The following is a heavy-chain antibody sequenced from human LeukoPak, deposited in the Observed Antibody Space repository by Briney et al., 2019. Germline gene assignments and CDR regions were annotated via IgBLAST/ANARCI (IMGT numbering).Heavy chain of an antibody. D-gene: IGHD6-13*01. CDR2: IYYSGST. Sequence: SETLSLTCTVSGGSISSYYWSWIRQPPGKGLEWIGYIYYSGSTNYSPSLKSRVTISVDTSKNQFSLKLSSVTAADTAVYYCARVLQQTTKGDWFDPWGQGTLVTVSS. V-gene: IGHV4-59*01. J-gene: IGHJ5*02. CDR3: ARVLQQTTKGDWFDP. CDR1: GGSISSYY.